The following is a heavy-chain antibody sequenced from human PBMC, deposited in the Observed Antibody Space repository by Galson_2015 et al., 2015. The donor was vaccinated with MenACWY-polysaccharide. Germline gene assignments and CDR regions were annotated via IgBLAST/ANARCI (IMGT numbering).Heavy chain of an antibody. V-gene: IGHV2-5*02. Sequence: PALVKPTQRLTLTCTFSGFSLTTRGEGVGWIRQSPGKALEWLALIYGDDDQRYSPSLKTRLTITKETSKNQVVLTMTDVDPVDTGTFYCVHTTVRHFDTLTGYYIQFYFDNWGQGTLVTVSS. CDR3: VHTTVRHFDTLTGYYIQFYFDN. J-gene: IGHJ4*02. CDR1: GFSLTTRGEG. CDR2: IYGDDDQ. D-gene: IGHD3-9*01.